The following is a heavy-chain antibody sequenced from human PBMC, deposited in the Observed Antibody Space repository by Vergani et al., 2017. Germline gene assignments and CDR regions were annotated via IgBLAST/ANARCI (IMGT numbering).Heavy chain of an antibody. CDR1: GFSFSSHA. Sequence: QVQLAETGGGRVQPGRSLRLSCAASGFSFSSHAIHWVRQAPGKGLEWVAVISKDGSKKYYADSVKGRFTISRDNSKNTLDLQMNSRRTQDTAVYYCAKAGSVTSGSLQYNFYMDVWGKGTTVTV. CDR3: AKAGSVTSGSLQYNFYMDV. CDR2: ISKDGSKK. V-gene: IGHV3-30*18. D-gene: IGHD3-10*01. J-gene: IGHJ6*03.